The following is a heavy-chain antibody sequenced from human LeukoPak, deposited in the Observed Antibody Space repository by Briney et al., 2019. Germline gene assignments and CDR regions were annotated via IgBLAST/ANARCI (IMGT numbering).Heavy chain of an antibody. V-gene: IGHV3-23*01. J-gene: IGHJ3*02. Sequence: GGSLRLSCAASGFTVSSNYMSWVRQAPGKGLEWVSAISGSGGSTYYADSVKGRFTISRDNSKNTLYLQMNSLRAEDTAVYYCARDKALKDTSSDAFDIWGQGTMVTVSS. CDR3: ARDKALKDTSSDAFDI. CDR1: GFTVSSNY. CDR2: ISGSGGST.